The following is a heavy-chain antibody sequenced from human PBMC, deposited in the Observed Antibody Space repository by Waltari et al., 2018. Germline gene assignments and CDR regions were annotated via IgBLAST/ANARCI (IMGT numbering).Heavy chain of an antibody. D-gene: IGHD3-9*01. CDR3: ARGDPTAGAIDY. CDR1: GFTLRTYD. Sequence: EVQLVESGGGLVQPGGSLRLSCAASGFTLRTYDMTWFRQVRGKGLEWVASIGAAGETKYLDSVKGRFTISRESAKNSLNLQMNSLTGGDTAVYHCARGDPTAGAIDYWGQGTLVTVSS. V-gene: IGHV3-13*01. CDR2: IGAAGET. J-gene: IGHJ4*02.